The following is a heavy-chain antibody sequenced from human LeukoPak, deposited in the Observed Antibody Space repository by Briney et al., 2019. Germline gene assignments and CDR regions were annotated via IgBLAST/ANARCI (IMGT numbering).Heavy chain of an antibody. D-gene: IGHD2-15*01. CDR3: AREFVVAARKWGGFDY. CDR1: GFTFSDYY. V-gene: IGHV3-11*01. Sequence: GGSLRLSCAASGFTFSDYYMSWIRQAPGKGLEWVSYISSSGSTIYYADSVKGRFTISRDNAKNSLYLQMNSLRAEDTAVYYCAREFVVAARKWGGFDYWGQGTLVTVSS. CDR2: ISSSGSTI. J-gene: IGHJ4*02.